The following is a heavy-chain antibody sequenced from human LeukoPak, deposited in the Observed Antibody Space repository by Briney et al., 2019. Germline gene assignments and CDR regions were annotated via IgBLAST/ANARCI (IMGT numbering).Heavy chain of an antibody. CDR1: GFTFDDYA. CDR3: ARHLSGITGYTYGRGIDY. J-gene: IGHJ4*02. Sequence: GGSLRLSCAASGFTFDDYAMHWVRQAPGKGLEWVSGISWNSGSIGYADSVKGRFTISRDNAKNSLYLQMNSLGAEDTAVYYCARHLSGITGYTYGRGIDYWGQGTLLTVSS. D-gene: IGHD5-18*01. V-gene: IGHV3-9*01. CDR2: ISWNSGSI.